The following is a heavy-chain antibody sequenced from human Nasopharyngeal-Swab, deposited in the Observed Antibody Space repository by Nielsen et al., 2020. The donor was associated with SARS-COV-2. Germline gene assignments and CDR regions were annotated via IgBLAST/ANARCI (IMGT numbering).Heavy chain of an antibody. Sequence: SETLSLTCTVSGGSISSNHWWSWVRQPPGKGLEWIGEVYHSGTTNYSPSLKSRVTTSVDKSKNQFSLKLSSVTAADTAVYYCARTITIFGVVTTIDYWGQGTLVTVSS. CDR2: VYHSGTT. CDR3: ARTITIFGVVTTIDY. J-gene: IGHJ4*02. CDR1: GGSISSNHW. D-gene: IGHD3-3*01. V-gene: IGHV4-4*02.